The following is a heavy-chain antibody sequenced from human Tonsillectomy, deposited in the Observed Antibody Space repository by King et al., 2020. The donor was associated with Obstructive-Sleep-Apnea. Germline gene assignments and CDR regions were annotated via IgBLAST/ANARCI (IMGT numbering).Heavy chain of an antibody. D-gene: IGHD3-22*01. V-gene: IGHV3-43*01. CDR2: ISWDGGST. Sequence: VQLVESGGVVVQPGGSLRLSCAASGFTFDDYTMHWVRHAPGKGLEWVSLISWDGGSTYYADSVKGRFTISRDNSKNSLYLQMNSLRTEDTALYYCAKDILGGSNYYDSSGYYYPHWGQGTLVTVSS. J-gene: IGHJ4*02. CDR3: AKDILGGSNYYDSSGYYYPH. CDR1: GFTFDDYT.